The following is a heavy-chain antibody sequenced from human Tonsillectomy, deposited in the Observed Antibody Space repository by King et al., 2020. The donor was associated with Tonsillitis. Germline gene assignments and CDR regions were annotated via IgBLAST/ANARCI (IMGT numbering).Heavy chain of an antibody. CDR2: ISWNSGSI. D-gene: IGHD1-26*01. J-gene: IGHJ2*01. CDR1: GFTFDDYA. V-gene: IGHV3-9*01. CDR3: VKESGGAPIWYFDL. Sequence: VQLVESGGGLVQSGRSLRLSCAASGFTFDDYAMHWVRQAPGKGLEWVSDISWNSGSIDYADSVKGRFTISRDNAKNSLYLQMHSLRPEDTAFYYCVKESGGAPIWYFDLWGRGTLVTVSS.